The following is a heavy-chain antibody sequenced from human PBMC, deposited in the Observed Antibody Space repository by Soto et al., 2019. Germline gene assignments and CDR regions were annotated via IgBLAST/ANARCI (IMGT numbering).Heavy chain of an antibody. V-gene: IGHV1-8*01. Sequence: QVQLVQSGAEVRKPGASVKVSCKASGYTFTTYDINWMRQAAGQGLEWVGWMNPNSGTTGYAQKFQGRVTLARDTAMTTAYMELSSLTYEDPAVYYCARNKWATGDFEYWGQGSLVTVSS. CDR3: ARNKWATGDFEY. CDR1: GYTFTTYD. CDR2: MNPNSGTT. J-gene: IGHJ4*02. D-gene: IGHD7-27*01.